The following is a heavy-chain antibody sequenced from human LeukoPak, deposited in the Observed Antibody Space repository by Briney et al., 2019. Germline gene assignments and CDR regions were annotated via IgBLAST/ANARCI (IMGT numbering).Heavy chain of an antibody. CDR1: GGSFSGYY. V-gene: IGHV4-34*01. CDR3: ARDPYSGCYGNYYYYFMDV. D-gene: IGHD1-26*01. Sequence: SETLSLTCAVYGGSFSGYYGSWIRKPPGKGREWLGEFNHSGSTNYNPSLKSRVTISVDTSKNQFSLKLSSVTAADTAVYYCARDPYSGCYGNYYYYFMDVWGKGTTVTISS. J-gene: IGHJ6*03. CDR2: FNHSGST.